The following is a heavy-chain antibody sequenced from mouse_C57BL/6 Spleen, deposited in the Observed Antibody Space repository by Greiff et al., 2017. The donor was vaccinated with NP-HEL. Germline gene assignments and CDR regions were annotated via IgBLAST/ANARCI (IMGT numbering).Heavy chain of an antibody. CDR2: IYPGSGNT. Sequence: LVESGPELVKPGASVKISCKASGYSFTSYYIHWVKQRPGQGLEWIGWIYPGSGNTKYNEKFKGKATLTADTSSSTAYMQLSSLTSEDSAVYYCARETTGYFDYWGQGTTLTVSS. D-gene: IGHD5-5*01. CDR1: GYSFTSYY. CDR3: ARETTGYFDY. J-gene: IGHJ2*01. V-gene: IGHV1-66*01.